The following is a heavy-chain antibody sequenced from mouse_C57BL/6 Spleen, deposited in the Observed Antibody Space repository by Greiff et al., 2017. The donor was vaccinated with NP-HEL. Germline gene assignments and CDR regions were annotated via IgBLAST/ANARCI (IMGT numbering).Heavy chain of an antibody. V-gene: IGHV1-76*01. CDR2: IYPGSGNT. CDR3: ARSRLLLGWFAY. Sequence: VQVVESGAELVRPGASVKLSCKASGYTFTDYYINWVKQRPGQGLEWIARIYPGSGNTYYNEKFKGKATLTAEKSSSTAYMQLSSLTSEDSAVYFCARSRLLLGWFAYWGQGTLVTVSA. CDR1: GYTFTDYY. D-gene: IGHD2-3*01. J-gene: IGHJ3*01.